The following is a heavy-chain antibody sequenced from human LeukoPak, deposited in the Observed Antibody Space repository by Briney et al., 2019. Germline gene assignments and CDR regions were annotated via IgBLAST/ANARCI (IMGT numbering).Heavy chain of an antibody. CDR1: GFAFSSYA. CDR3: ATMPLGYSSGPGFY. J-gene: IGHJ4*02. D-gene: IGHD6-19*01. V-gene: IGHV3-23*01. CDR2: ISGSGGST. Sequence: GGSLRLSCAASGFAFSSYAMSWVRQAPGKGLEWVSAISGSGGSTYYADSVKGRFTISRDNSKNTLYLQMNSLRAEDTAVYYCATMPLGYSSGPGFYWGQGTLVTVSS.